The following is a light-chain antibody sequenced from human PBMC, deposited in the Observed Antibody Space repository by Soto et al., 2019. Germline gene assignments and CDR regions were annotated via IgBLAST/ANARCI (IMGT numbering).Light chain of an antibody. CDR1: QSVRTS. CDR3: QQYASSPPLT. J-gene: IGKJ4*01. V-gene: IGKV3-20*01. CDR2: GAS. Sequence: EIVLTQSPATLSLSPGERATLSCRASQSVRTSLAWYQQKPGQAPRLLIYGASSRATVIPDRFSGSGSGTDFTLTINRLQPEDFAVYYCQQYASSPPLTFGGGTKIEIK.